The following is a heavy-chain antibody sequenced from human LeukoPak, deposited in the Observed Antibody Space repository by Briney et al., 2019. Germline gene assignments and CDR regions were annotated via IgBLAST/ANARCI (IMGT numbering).Heavy chain of an antibody. Sequence: GGSLRLSCAASGFTFSNYAMSWVRQAPGKGLEWVSATSGSGRSTYYADSVKGRFTISRDNSKNTLYLQMSSLRAEDTALYYCAKDGFSSSWYNWFDPWGQGTLVTVSS. CDR2: TSGSGRST. D-gene: IGHD6-13*01. J-gene: IGHJ5*02. V-gene: IGHV3-23*01. CDR3: AKDGFSSSWYNWFDP. CDR1: GFTFSNYA.